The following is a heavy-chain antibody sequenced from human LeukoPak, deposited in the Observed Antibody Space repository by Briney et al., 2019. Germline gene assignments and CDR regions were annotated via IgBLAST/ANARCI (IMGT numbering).Heavy chain of an antibody. CDR3: ARNIPYYDFWSGTKDAFDI. Sequence: SETLSLTCAVYGGSFCGYYWGWIRQPPGKGLGWIGDINHCGRTNSNPSLKSRVTISVDTSKNQSSLKLSSATVADTAVYYYARNIPYYDFWSGTKDAFDIWGQGTMVTVSS. CDR2: INHCGRT. J-gene: IGHJ3*02. CDR1: GGSFCGYY. V-gene: IGHV4-34*01. D-gene: IGHD3-3*01.